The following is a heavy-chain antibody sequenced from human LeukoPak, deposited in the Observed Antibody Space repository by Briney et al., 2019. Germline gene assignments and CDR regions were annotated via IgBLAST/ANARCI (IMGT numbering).Heavy chain of an antibody. V-gene: IGHV3-21*01. CDR2: ITSTSSYI. CDR3: ARERRSTGAVSGYVDY. D-gene: IGHD3-9*01. CDR1: GLTFSSYS. J-gene: IGHJ4*02. Sequence: GGSLRLSCAASGLTFSSYSMNWVRQAPGKGLEWVSSITSTSSYIYYADSVKGRFTISRDNAKNSLYLQMNSLRAEDTAVYYCARERRSTGAVSGYVDYWGQGTLVTVSS.